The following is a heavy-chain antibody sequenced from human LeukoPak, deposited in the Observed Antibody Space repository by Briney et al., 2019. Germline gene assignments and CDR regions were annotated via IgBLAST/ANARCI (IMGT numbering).Heavy chain of an antibody. J-gene: IGHJ4*02. Sequence: GGSLRLSCAASGFTFSRSWMNWVRQAPGKGLEWVANVNQDESQKYYVDSVKGRFTISKDNAKNSLNLQMNSLRAEDTGVYYCARANYDIRGQGTLVTVSS. CDR2: VNQDESQK. CDR1: GFTFSRSW. D-gene: IGHD3-9*01. CDR3: ARANYDI. V-gene: IGHV3-7*01.